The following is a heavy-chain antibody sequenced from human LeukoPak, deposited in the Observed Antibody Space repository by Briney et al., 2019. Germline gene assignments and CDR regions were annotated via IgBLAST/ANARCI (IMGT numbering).Heavy chain of an antibody. V-gene: IGHV4-39*07. CDR1: GGSISSSSYY. CDR2: IYYSGST. CDR3: ATLQSSGYDYSDY. D-gene: IGHD3-22*01. Sequence: SETLSLTCTVSGGSISSSSYYWGWIRQPPGKGLEWIGSIYYSGSTYYNPSLKSRVTISVDTSKNQFSLKLSSVTAADTAVYYCATLQSSGYDYSDYWGQGILVTASS. J-gene: IGHJ4*02.